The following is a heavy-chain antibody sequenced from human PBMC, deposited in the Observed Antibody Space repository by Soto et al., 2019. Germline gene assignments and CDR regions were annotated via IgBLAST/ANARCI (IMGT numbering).Heavy chain of an antibody. CDR2: IYYTGTT. V-gene: IGHV4-31*03. CDR1: GGAIRGGGYY. CDR3: ARDQIGYCSGGSCEDGPTFDL. J-gene: IGHJ5*02. D-gene: IGHD2-15*01. Sequence: QVQLQESGPGLVRPSQTLSLTCTVSGGAIRGGGYYWTWIRQHPGKGLEWMGYIYYTGTTYYNPSLKSRVIISIDTSKNQFSLKLSSVTAADTAVYYCARDQIGYCSGGSCEDGPTFDLWGQGSLVTVSS.